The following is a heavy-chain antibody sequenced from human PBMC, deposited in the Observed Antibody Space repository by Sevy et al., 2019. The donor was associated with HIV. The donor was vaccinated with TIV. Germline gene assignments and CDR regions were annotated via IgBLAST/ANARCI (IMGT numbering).Heavy chain of an antibody. J-gene: IGHJ4*02. Sequence: SETLSLTCTVSGGSISSYYWSWIRQPPGKGLEWIGYIYYSGSTNYNPSLKSRVTISVDTSKNQFSLKLSSVTAADTAVYYCARNYYDGSGYYPYFDYWGQGTLVTVSS. CDR3: ARNYYDGSGYYPYFDY. CDR2: IYYSGST. D-gene: IGHD3-22*01. V-gene: IGHV4-59*01. CDR1: GGSISSYY.